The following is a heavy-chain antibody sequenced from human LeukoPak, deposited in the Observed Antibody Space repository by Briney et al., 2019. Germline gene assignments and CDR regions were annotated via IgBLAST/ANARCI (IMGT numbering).Heavy chain of an antibody. Sequence: SETLSLTCTVSGDSVSSTHRWSWVRQPPGKGLEWIGEIYRSGSTNDNPSLKSRVTVSVDQSKNQFSLKLTSVTAADTAVYYCARRQWGAVGFDYWGQGTLVTVSS. J-gene: IGHJ4*02. CDR2: IYRSGST. D-gene: IGHD6-19*01. V-gene: IGHV4-4*02. CDR1: GDSVSSTHR. CDR3: ARRQWGAVGFDY.